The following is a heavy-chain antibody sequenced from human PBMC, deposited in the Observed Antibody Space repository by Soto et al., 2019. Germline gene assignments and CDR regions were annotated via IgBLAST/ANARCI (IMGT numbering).Heavy chain of an antibody. Sequence: QVHLVQSGTEATKPGASVKVSCKASGYTFSDYAIHWVRQAPGQRPEWLGWINPDNGNTKYSQKFQGRVTITWDTSASIAYMELSSLTSEDTAVYYCARKEALWHVSGLDSWGQGTLVIVST. CDR2: INPDNGNT. D-gene: IGHD6-19*01. CDR3: ARKEALWHVSGLDS. V-gene: IGHV1-3*01. CDR1: GYTFSDYA. J-gene: IGHJ4*02.